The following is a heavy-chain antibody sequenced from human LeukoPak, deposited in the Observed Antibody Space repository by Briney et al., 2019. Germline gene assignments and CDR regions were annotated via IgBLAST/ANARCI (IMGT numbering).Heavy chain of an antibody. CDR1: GYTFTNFG. CDR3: ARGLTGMMDSDY. D-gene: IGHD3-10*01. Sequence: ASVKVSCKTTGYTFTNFGLSWVRQAPGQGLEWVGWINTYNGKTNYAEKLQGRVSMTTDTSTTTAYMDLRSLRADDTAVYYCARGLTGMMDSDYWGQGTLVTASS. J-gene: IGHJ4*02. CDR2: INTYNGKT. V-gene: IGHV1-18*01.